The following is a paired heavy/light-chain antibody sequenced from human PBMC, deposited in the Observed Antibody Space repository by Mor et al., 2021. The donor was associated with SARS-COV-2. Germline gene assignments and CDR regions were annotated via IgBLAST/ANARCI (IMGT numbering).Light chain of an antibody. CDR1: SNIGNNY. Sequence: QSVLTQPPSVSAAPGQRVTISCSGSNIGNNYISWYHQVPGAAPKLLIYENNKRPSGIPDRFSGSKSGTSATLGITGLQTGDEAEYYCGTWDSRLSALVFGGGTKLTVL. V-gene: IGLV1-51*02. CDR3: GTWDSRLSALV. J-gene: IGLJ3*02. CDR2: ENN.
Heavy chain of an antibody. D-gene: IGHD3-22*01. CDR1: GFTFNTYA. CDR2: ISYDGSKI. Sequence: QVQLVESGGGVVQPGKSLRLSCAASGFTFNTYAMHWVRQAPGKGLEWVAAISYDGSKISYADSVKGRFTISRDNSKSTVFLQMNSLRPEDTAMYYCARGEGTLILVVIHVDYWGQGNLVTVSS. V-gene: IGHV3-30*01. CDR3: ARGEGTLILVVIHVDY. J-gene: IGHJ4*02.